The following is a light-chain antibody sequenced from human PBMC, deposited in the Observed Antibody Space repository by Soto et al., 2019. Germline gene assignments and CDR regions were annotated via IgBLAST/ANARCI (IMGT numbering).Light chain of an antibody. J-gene: IGLJ1*01. V-gene: IGLV2-14*03. Sequence: SVLTQPASVSDSPGQSITISCTGTSSDVGGSNFVSWYQQHPGKPPKLIIYDVANRPSGVSNRFSGSKTGNTASLTISGLQAEDEADYYCFSHRGGDSHVFGTGTKVTVL. CDR1: SSDVGGSNF. CDR3: FSHRGGDSHV. CDR2: DVA.